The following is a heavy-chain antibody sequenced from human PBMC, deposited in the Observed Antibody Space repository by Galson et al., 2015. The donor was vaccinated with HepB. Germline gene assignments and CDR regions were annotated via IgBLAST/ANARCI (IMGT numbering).Heavy chain of an antibody. CDR1: GFTVSSNY. J-gene: IGHJ4*02. Sequence: SLRLSCAASGFTVSSNYMSWVRQAPGKGLEWVSVIYSGGSTYYADSVKGRFTISRDNSKNTLYLQMNSLRAEDTAVYYCATLGGSSGYPHFDYWGQGTLVTVSS. CDR2: IYSGGST. D-gene: IGHD3-22*01. CDR3: ATLGGSSGYPHFDY. V-gene: IGHV3-53*01.